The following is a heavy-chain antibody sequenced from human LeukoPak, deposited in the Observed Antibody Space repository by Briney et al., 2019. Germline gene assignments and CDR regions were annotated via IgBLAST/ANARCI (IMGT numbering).Heavy chain of an antibody. V-gene: IGHV3-30*02. CDR3: AKDLYSYDGSAYYFPS. D-gene: IGHD3-22*01. CDR2: IQYDGTNK. Sequence: GGSLRLSCAASGFTFSSYGMHWVRQAPGKGLEWVAFIQYDGTNKYYADSLKGRFTISRDNSKNTLYLQMNSLRAEDTAVYYCAKDLYSYDGSAYYFPSLGQGTLVTVSS. J-gene: IGHJ5*02. CDR1: GFTFSSYG.